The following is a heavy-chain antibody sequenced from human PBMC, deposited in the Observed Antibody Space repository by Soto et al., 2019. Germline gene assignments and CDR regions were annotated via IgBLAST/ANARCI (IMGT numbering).Heavy chain of an antibody. CDR3: ARDLDPSGSYYTDY. D-gene: IGHD3-10*01. CDR1: GYNFMPYG. V-gene: IGHV1-18*04. CDR2: ISPWKGNT. Sequence: ASVKVSCKGSGYNFMPYGVNWVRQAPGQGLEWMGWISPWKGNTNYAQSFQGRVTMTTDTSTSTAYMELRSLTSDDTAVYYCARDLDPSGSYYTDYWGPGTLVTVSS. J-gene: IGHJ4*02.